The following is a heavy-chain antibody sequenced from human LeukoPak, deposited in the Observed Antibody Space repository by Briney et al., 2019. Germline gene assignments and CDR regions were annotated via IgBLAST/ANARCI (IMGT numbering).Heavy chain of an antibody. V-gene: IGHV1-2*02. J-gene: IGHJ6*02. CDR3: ARVGRSGWYYYGMDV. CDR1: GYTFTGYY. Sequence: ASVKVSCKASGYTFTGYYMHWVRQAPGQGLEWMGWTNPNSGGTNYAQKFQGRVTMTRDTSISTAYMELSRLRSDDTAVYYCARVGRSGWYYYGMDVWGQGTTVTVSS. CDR2: TNPNSGGT. D-gene: IGHD6-19*01.